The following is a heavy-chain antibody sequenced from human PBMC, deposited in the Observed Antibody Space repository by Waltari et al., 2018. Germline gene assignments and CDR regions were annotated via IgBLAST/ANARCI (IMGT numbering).Heavy chain of an antibody. D-gene: IGHD2-8*01. CDR2: IKQDGSEK. V-gene: IGHV3-7*01. Sequence: EVQLVESGGGLVQPGGSLRLSCAASGFTFSSYWMSWVRQAPGKGLEWVANIKQDGSEKYYVDSVKGRFTISRDNAKNSLYLQMNSLRAEDTAVYYCARDKTLEWVYATVLDYWGQGTLVTVSS. CDR3: ARDKTLEWVYATVLDY. CDR1: GFTFSSYW. J-gene: IGHJ4*02.